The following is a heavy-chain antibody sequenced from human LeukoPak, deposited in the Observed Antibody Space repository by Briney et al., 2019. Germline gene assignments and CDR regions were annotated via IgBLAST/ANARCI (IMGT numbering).Heavy chain of an antibody. CDR2: MNPDSANT. CDR1: VYTFTSYN. D-gene: IGHD3-10*01. CDR3: VRSTMGVPRANDY. Sequence: ASLRVSCKASVYTFTSYNIKWVRHATGQGLEWIGWMNPDSANTGYAQKFQGRVTITRDTSISTAYMELSSLRSDDTAVYYCVRSTMGVPRANDYWGQGTLVTVSS. J-gene: IGHJ4*02. V-gene: IGHV1-8*01.